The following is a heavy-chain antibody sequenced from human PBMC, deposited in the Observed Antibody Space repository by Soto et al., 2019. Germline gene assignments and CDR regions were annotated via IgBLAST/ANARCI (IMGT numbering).Heavy chain of an antibody. V-gene: IGHV4-34*01. J-gene: IGHJ4*02. CDR1: GGSFSGYY. CDR3: ARGRVIVVVISLDY. CDR2: INHSGST. D-gene: IGHD3-22*01. Sequence: PSETLSLTCAVYGGSFSGYYWSWMRQPPGKGLECIGEINHSGSTNYNPSLKSRVTISVDTSKNQFSLKLSSVTAADTAVYYCARGRVIVVVISLDYWGQGTLVTVSS.